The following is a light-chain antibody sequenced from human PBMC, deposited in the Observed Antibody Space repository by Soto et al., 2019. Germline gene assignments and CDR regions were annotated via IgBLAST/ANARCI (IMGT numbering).Light chain of an antibody. Sequence: QSALTQPASVSGSPGQSITISCTGTSSDVGGYNYVSWYQQHPGKAPKLMIYEVSNQPSGVSNRFSGSKSANTASLTISGLQAEDEADYFCSSYGSTSTRYVFGTGTKVTVL. CDR1: SSDVGGYNY. CDR3: SSYGSTSTRYV. J-gene: IGLJ1*01. V-gene: IGLV2-14*01. CDR2: EVS.